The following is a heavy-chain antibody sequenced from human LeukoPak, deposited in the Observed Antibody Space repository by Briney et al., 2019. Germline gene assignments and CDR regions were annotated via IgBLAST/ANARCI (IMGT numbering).Heavy chain of an antibody. CDR1: GGSISSSSYY. J-gene: IGHJ3*02. D-gene: IGHD6-19*01. Sequence: KPSETLSLTCTVSGGSISSSSYYWGWIRQPPGKGLEWIGSIYYSGSTYYNPSLKSRVTISVDRSKNQFSLKLSSVTAADTAVYYCARGEAVAPNDAFDIWGQGTMVTVSS. CDR3: ARGEAVAPNDAFDI. V-gene: IGHV4-39*07. CDR2: IYYSGST.